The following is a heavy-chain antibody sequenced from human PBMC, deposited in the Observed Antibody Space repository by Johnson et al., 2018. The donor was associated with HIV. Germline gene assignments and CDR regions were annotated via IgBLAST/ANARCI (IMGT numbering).Heavy chain of an antibody. J-gene: IGHJ3*02. CDR2: IKQDGSEK. V-gene: IGHV3-7*01. Sequence: VHLVESGGGLVQPGGSLRLSCAASGFTFSSYWMNWVRQAPGKGLEWVANIKQDGSEKYYVDSVKGRFTISRDNAKNSLYLQMNSLRAEDTAVYYCARARPNSYYYDSSGYPDAFDIWGQGTMVTVSS. CDR3: ARARPNSYYYDSSGYPDAFDI. D-gene: IGHD3-22*01. CDR1: GFTFSSYW.